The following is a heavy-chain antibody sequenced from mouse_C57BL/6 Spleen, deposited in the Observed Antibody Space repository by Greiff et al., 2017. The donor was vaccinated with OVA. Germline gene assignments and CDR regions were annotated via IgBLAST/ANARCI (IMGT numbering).Heavy chain of an antibody. CDR3: ASHYGSSSDY. V-gene: IGHV1-64*01. J-gene: IGHJ2*01. Sequence: VQLQQPGAELVKPGASVKLSCKASGYTFTSYWMHWVKQRPGQGLEWIGMIHPNSGSTNYNEKFKSKATLTVDKSSSTAYLQLSSLTSEDSAVYYCASHYGSSSDYWGQGTTLTVSS. D-gene: IGHD1-1*01. CDR2: IHPNSGST. CDR1: GYTFTSYW.